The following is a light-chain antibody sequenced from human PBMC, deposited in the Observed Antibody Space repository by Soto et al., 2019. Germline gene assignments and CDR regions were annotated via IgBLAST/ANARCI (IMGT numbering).Light chain of an antibody. J-gene: IGLJ2*01. Sequence: QSALTKPASVSGSPGQSITISCTGTSSDVGGYNYVSWYQQHPGKAPKLMIYEVSNRPSGVSNRFSGSKSGNTASLTISGPQAEDEADYSCSSYTGSSTHVVFGGGTNLTVL. CDR2: EVS. V-gene: IGLV2-14*01. CDR3: SSYTGSSTHVV. CDR1: SSDVGGYNY.